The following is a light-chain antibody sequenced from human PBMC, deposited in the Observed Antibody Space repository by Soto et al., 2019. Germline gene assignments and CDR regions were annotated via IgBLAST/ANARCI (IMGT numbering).Light chain of an antibody. CDR1: QSVSSN. V-gene: IGKV3-15*01. CDR3: QQYNNWPSGT. Sequence: EIVMTQSPATLSVSPGERATLSCRASQSVSSNLAWYQQKPGRAPRLLIYGASTRATGIPARFSGSGSGTEFTLTISSLQSEDFAVYYCQQYNNWPSGTFGQGTKVEIK. J-gene: IGKJ1*01. CDR2: GAS.